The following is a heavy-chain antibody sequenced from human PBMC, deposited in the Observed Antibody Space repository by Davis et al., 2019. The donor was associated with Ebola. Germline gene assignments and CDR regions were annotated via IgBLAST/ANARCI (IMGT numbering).Heavy chain of an antibody. CDR1: VYILTNYG. V-gene: IGHV1-69*13. CDR3: ARVRGYCSSTSCPAYGMDV. D-gene: IGHD2-2*01. Sequence: SVKVSCKASVYILTNYGIIWVRQAPGQGLEWMGGFIPVDGAANYVQKFQGRVTITADESASTAYMELSSLTSENTAVYYCARVRGYCSSTSCPAYGMDVWGQGTTVTVSS. J-gene: IGHJ6*02. CDR2: FIPVDGAA.